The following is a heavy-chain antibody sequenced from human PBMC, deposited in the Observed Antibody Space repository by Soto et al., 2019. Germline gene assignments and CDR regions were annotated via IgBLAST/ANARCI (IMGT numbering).Heavy chain of an antibody. CDR3: TRVGQGDNWNYGPYSYYYGMDV. CDR1: GFTFSGSA. D-gene: IGHD1-7*01. J-gene: IGHJ6*02. Sequence: PGGSLRLSCAASGFTFSGSAMHWVRQASGKGLEWVGRIRSKANSYATAYAASVKGRFTISRDDSKNTAYLQMNSLKTEDTAVYYCTRVGQGDNWNYGPYSYYYGMDVWGQGTTVTV. CDR2: IRSKANSYAT. V-gene: IGHV3-73*01.